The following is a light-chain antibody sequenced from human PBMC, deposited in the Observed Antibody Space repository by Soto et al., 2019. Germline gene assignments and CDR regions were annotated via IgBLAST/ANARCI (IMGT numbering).Light chain of an antibody. CDR2: EVS. J-gene: IGLJ1*01. Sequence: QSALTQPASVSGSPGQSITISCTGASSDVGGYPYVSWFQHHPGKAPKLMIYEVSNRPSGVPDRFSGSKSGNTASLTVSGLQPEDEADYYCSSYAGSNKSVFGTGTKVTVL. CDR3: SSYAGSNKSV. CDR1: SSDVGGYPY. V-gene: IGLV2-8*01.